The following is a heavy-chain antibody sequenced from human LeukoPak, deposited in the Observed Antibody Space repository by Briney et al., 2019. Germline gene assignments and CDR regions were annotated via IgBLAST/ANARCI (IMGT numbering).Heavy chain of an antibody. D-gene: IGHD6-19*01. J-gene: IGHJ4*02. CDR3: ARLYSSGWSRDY. CDR1: GYTFTGYY. Sequence: ASVKVSCKASGYTFTGYYMHWVRQAPGQGREWMGWINPNSGGTNYAQKFQGRVTMTRDRSISTAYMELSRLRSDDTVVYYCARLYSSGWSRDYGGQGPLVTVS. CDR2: INPNSGGT. V-gene: IGHV1-2*02.